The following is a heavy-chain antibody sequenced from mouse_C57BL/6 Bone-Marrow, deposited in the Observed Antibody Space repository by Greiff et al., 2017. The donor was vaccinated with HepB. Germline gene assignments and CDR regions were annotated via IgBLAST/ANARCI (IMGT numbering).Heavy chain of an antibody. V-gene: IGHV1-50*01. D-gene: IGHD5-1-1*01. CDR1: GYTFTSYW. CDR2: IDPSDSYT. J-gene: IGHJ4*01. CDR3: SREEKKKYRRGAMDF. Sequence: VQLQQPGAELVKPGASVKLSCKASGYTFTSYWMQWVKQRPGQGLEWIGEIDPSDSYTNYNQKFKGKATLTVDTSSSTAYMQLSSLTSEDSAVLYFSREEKKKYRRGAMDFWGQGTSGTVPS.